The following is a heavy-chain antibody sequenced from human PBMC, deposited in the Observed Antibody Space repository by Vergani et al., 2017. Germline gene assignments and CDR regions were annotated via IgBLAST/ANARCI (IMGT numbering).Heavy chain of an antibody. J-gene: IGHJ5*02. CDR3: ARHSTVEWLVKLGWFDP. CDR2: IYYSGST. D-gene: IGHD6-19*01. CDR1: GASIRSSNYY. Sequence: QLQLQESGPGLVKPSATLSLTCSVSGASIRSSNYYWGWIRQRPGKGLEWIASIYYSGSTYYNPSLKSRVTISVDTSKNQFSLKLGSVTAADTAVYFCARHSTVEWLVKLGWFDPWGQGILVTVSS. V-gene: IGHV4-39*01.